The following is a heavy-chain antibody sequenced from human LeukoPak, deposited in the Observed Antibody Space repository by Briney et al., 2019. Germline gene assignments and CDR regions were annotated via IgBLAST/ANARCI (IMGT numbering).Heavy chain of an antibody. CDR2: IYISGST. D-gene: IGHD4-11*01. CDR1: GGSISSGSYY. CDR3: ARVTVTTERRYYYYGMDV. V-gene: IGHV4-61*02. J-gene: IGHJ6*02. Sequence: PSQTLSLTCTVSGGSISSGSYYWSWIRQPAGKGLEWIGRIYISGSTNYNPSLKSRVTISVDTSKNQFSLKLSSVTAADTAVYYCARVTVTTERRYYYYGMDVWGQGTTVTVSS.